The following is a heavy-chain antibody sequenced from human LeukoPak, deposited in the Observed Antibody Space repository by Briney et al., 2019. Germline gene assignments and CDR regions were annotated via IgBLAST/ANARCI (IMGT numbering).Heavy chain of an antibody. Sequence: SETLSLTCTVSGGSISSYYWSWIRQPPGKGLEWIGYIYYSGSTNYNPSLKSRVTISVDTSKNQFSLKLSSVTAADTAVYYCARHGCGPTVTSMGPCEWFDPWGQGTLVTVSS. CDR1: GGSISSYY. D-gene: IGHD4-17*01. J-gene: IGHJ5*02. CDR3: ARHGCGPTVTSMGPCEWFDP. V-gene: IGHV4-59*08. CDR2: IYYSGST.